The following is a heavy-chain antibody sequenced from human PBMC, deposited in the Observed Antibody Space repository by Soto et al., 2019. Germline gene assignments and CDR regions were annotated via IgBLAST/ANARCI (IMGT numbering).Heavy chain of an antibody. CDR2: ISHAGNYR. V-gene: IGHV3-30*18. J-gene: IGHJ6*02. CDR1: GFPFSRHG. CDR3: AEDLRAYSPIIVASSFYGMDL. Sequence: QGQLVESGGGLVQPGRSLRLSCAASGFPFSRHGMHWVRQAPGKALEWVAVISHAGNYRYYAESVEGRFTISRDNSLNTVYLQTDSLRTDDTGVYYCAEDLRAYSPIIVASSFYGMDLWGPGTTVTVSS. D-gene: IGHD2-21*01.